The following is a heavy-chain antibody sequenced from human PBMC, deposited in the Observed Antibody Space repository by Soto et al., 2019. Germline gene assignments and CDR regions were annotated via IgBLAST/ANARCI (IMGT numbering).Heavy chain of an antibody. D-gene: IGHD6-19*01. V-gene: IGHV1-69*13. CDR2: ISSVFGAA. CDR3: ARDMALAALSHGMDV. J-gene: IGHJ6*02. CDR1: GGTFSLYG. Sequence: SVKVSCKASGGTFSLYGVNWVRQAPGQGLEWMGGISSVFGAAKYAQRFQGRLSITADGSTGTVYMDLSGLRSDDSAVYYCARDMALAALSHGMDVWGQGTLVTVSS.